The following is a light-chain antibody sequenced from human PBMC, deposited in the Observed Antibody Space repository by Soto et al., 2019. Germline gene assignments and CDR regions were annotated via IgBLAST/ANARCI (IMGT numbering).Light chain of an antibody. Sequence: DIQINQYPSSLSASVGERVSITCRASQGISNYLAWYQQKPGKVPKLLIYAASTLQSGVPSRFSGSGSGTEFTLTISSLQPDDFATYYCQHYNSYSEAFGQGTKV. CDR2: AAS. CDR1: QGISNY. V-gene: IGKV1-27*01. J-gene: IGKJ1*01. CDR3: QHYNSYSEA.